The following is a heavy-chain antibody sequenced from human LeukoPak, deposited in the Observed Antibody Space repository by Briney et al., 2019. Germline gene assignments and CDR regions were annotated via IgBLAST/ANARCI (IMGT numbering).Heavy chain of an antibody. V-gene: IGHV3-43*02. CDR3: AKDGAGSPDSSGLTRYYYYYYGMDV. D-gene: IGHD3-22*01. J-gene: IGHJ6*02. CDR1: GFTFSSYS. Sequence: GGSLRLSCAASGFTFSSYSMNWVRQAPGKGLEWVSLISGDGGSTYYADSVKGRFTISRDNSKNSLYLQMNSLRTEDTALYYCAKDGAGSPDSSGLTRYYYYYYGMDVWGQGTTVTVSS. CDR2: ISGDGGST.